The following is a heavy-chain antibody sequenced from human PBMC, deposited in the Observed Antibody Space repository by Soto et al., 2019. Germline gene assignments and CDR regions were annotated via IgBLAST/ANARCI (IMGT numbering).Heavy chain of an antibody. CDR1: GFTFSSYS. CDR2: ISSSSSTK. D-gene: IGHD1-26*01. CDR3: AREGGSLNGFDP. J-gene: IGHJ5*02. V-gene: IGHV3-48*02. Sequence: EVQLVESGGGLVQPGGSLRLSCAASGFTFSSYSMNWVRQAPGKGLEWVSYISSSSSTKYYADSVKGRFTISRENAKNTLYQQMNSLRDEDTAVYYCAREGGSLNGFDPWGQGTLVTVSS.